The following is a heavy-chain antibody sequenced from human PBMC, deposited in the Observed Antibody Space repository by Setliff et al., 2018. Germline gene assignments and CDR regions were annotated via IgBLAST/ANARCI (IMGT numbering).Heavy chain of an antibody. CDR3: ARAGVAAAGRKGVFEY. D-gene: IGHD6-13*01. Sequence: ASVKVSCKASGYSLVTHYMHWVRQAPGQGLEWMGLINTGGGSSSYSPKFQGRLTMTRDTSTSTIYMEFSSLRSDDTAVYYCARAGVAAAGRKGVFEYWGQGTLVTVSS. V-gene: IGHV1-46*01. J-gene: IGHJ4*02. CDR2: INTGGGSS. CDR1: GYSLVTHY.